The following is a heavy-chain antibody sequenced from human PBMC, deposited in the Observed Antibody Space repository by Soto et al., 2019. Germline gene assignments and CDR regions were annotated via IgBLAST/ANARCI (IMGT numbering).Heavy chain of an antibody. J-gene: IGHJ4*02. Sequence: PGGSLRLSCASSGFTFRDYWMPWVRRAPGKGLVWVSQIKGDGSNIQYADSVKGRFTISRDNAKNTLDLQMNSLRAEDTAVYYCARDNSGPIIFEYWGQGNLVTVSS. CDR3: ARDNSGPIIFEY. CDR1: GFTFRDYW. D-gene: IGHD6-19*01. CDR2: IKGDGSNI. V-gene: IGHV3-74*03.